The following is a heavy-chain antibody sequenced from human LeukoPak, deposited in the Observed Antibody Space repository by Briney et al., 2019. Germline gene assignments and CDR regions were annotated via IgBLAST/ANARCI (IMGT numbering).Heavy chain of an antibody. CDR1: GYSFTGYW. Sequence: GESLKISCXGSGYSFTGYWIGWERQMPGKGLEWMGIIYPGDSDTRYSPSFQGQVTISADKSISTAYLQWSSLKASDTAMYYCARHPAGSSSWYYYYMDVWGKGTTVTVSS. D-gene: IGHD6-13*01. CDR3: ARHPAGSSSWYYYYMDV. CDR2: IYPGDSDT. J-gene: IGHJ6*03. V-gene: IGHV5-51*01.